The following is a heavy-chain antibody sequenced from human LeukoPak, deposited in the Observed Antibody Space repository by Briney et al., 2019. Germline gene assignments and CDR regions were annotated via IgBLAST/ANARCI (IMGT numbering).Heavy chain of an antibody. J-gene: IGHJ6*04. Sequence: SETLSLTCTVSGGSISSYYWSWIRQPAGKGLEWIGRIYTSGSTNYNPSLKSRVTISVDTSKNQFSLKLSSVTAADTAVYYCARVATYYGSGSYYNPDVWGKGTTVTISS. CDR3: ARVATYYGSGSYYNPDV. CDR2: IYTSGST. D-gene: IGHD3-10*01. CDR1: GGSISSYY. V-gene: IGHV4-4*07.